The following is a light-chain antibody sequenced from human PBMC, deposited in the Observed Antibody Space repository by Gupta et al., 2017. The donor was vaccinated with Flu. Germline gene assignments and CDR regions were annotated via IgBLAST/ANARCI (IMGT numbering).Light chain of an antibody. V-gene: IGLV2-8*01. CDR1: SSDVGGYDY. CDR2: EVS. CDR3: SSYTGSSNSRV. J-gene: IGLJ3*02. Sequence: ALTQPPSASGSPGQSVTISCTGTSSDVGGYDYVSWYQQHPGKAPKLMIYEVSKRPSGVPDRFSGSKSGNTASLTVSGLQAEDEADYYCSSYTGSSNSRVFGGGTKLTVL.